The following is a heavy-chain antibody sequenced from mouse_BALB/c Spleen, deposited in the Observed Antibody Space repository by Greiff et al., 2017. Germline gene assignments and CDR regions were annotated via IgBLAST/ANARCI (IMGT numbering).Heavy chain of an antibody. V-gene: IGHV1S29*02. Sequence: VQLKQSGPELVKPGASVKISCKASGYTFTDYNMHWVKQSHGKSLEWIGYIYPYNGGTGYNQKFKSKATLTVDNSSSTAYMELRSLTSEDSAVYYCARSYDYDEDAMDYWGQGTSVTVSS. J-gene: IGHJ4*01. CDR1: GYTFTDYN. CDR3: ARSYDYDEDAMDY. CDR2: IYPYNGGT. D-gene: IGHD2-4*01.